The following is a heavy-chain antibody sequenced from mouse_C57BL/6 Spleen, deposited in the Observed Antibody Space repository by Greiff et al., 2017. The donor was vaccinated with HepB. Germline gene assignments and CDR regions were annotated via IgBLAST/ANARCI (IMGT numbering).Heavy chain of an antibody. V-gene: IGHV1-26*01. CDR2: INPNNGGT. CDR1: GYTFTDYY. J-gene: IGHJ3*01. CDR3: ARGDDSAWFAY. D-gene: IGHD2-4*01. Sequence: VQLQQSGPELVKPGASVKISCKASGYTFTDYYMNWVKQSNGKSLEWIGDINPNNGGTSYNQKFKGKATLTVDKSSSTAYMELRSLTSEDSAVYYCARGDDSAWFAYWGQGTLVTVSA.